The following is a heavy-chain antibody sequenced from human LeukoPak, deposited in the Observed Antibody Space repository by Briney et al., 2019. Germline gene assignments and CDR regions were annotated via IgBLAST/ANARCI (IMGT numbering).Heavy chain of an antibody. Sequence: ASVKVSCKTSGYTFTDYHIHWVRQAPGQGLEWMGWINPNSGGPNYAQKFQGRVTMTRDTSISTAYMELTRLRSDDTAGYYCARYSSGWYFDLWGRGTLVTVSS. CDR2: INPNSGGP. V-gene: IGHV1-2*02. CDR3: ARYSSGWYFDL. J-gene: IGHJ2*01. CDR1: GYTFTDYH. D-gene: IGHD6-19*01.